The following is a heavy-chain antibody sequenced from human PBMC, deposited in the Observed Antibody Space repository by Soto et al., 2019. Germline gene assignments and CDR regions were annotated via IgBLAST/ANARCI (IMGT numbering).Heavy chain of an antibody. V-gene: IGHV4-59*01. CDR1: GGSISSYY. Sequence: PSETLSLTCTVSGGSISSYYWSWIRQPPGKGLEWIGYIYYSGSTNYNPSLKSRVTISVDTSKNQFSLKLSSVTAADTAVYYCARSQEVAFDIWGQGTMVTVSS. J-gene: IGHJ3*02. CDR2: IYYSGST. CDR3: ARSQEVAFDI.